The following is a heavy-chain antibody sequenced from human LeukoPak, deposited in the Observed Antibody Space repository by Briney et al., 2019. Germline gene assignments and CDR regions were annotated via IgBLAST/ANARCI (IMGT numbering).Heavy chain of an antibody. Sequence: GGSLRLSCAASGFTFDDYGMSWVRQAPGKGLEWVSGINWNGGSTGYADSVKGRFTISRDNAKNSLYLQMNSLRAEDTAVYYCAKDGVWIGEKKANMDVWGKGTTVSISS. CDR1: GFTFDDYG. D-gene: IGHD3-10*01. J-gene: IGHJ6*03. CDR2: INWNGGST. CDR3: AKDGVWIGEKKANMDV. V-gene: IGHV3-20*04.